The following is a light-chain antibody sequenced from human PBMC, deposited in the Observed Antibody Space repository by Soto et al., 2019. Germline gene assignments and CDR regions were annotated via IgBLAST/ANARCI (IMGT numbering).Light chain of an antibody. V-gene: IGLV2-14*03. Sequence: QSALTQPASVSGSPGQSITISCTGTSSDVDGYNYVSWYQHHPGKAPKLLIYDVSNRPSGVSNRFSGSKSGSTASLTISGLQAEDEADFYCSSCTSSSTLVVFGTGTKVTVL. CDR3: SSCTSSSTLVV. CDR2: DVS. CDR1: SSDVDGYNY. J-gene: IGLJ1*01.